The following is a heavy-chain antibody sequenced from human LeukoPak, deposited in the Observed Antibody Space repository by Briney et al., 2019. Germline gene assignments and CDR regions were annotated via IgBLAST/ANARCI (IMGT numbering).Heavy chain of an antibody. V-gene: IGHV3-30-3*01. Sequence: GGSLRLSCAASGFTFSSFAMHWVRQAPGKGLKWVALISSDGSNECYADSVKGRFSISRDNSKNTLYLRMNSLRVEDTAIYYCTRIGYSSSWSGDYWGQGTLVTVSS. CDR2: ISSDGSNE. J-gene: IGHJ4*02. D-gene: IGHD6-13*01. CDR1: GFTFSSFA. CDR3: TRIGYSSSWSGDY.